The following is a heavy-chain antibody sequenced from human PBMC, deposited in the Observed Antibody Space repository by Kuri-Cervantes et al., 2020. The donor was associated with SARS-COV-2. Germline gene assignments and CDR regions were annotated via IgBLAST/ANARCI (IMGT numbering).Heavy chain of an antibody. CDR1: GFTFSDYY. D-gene: IGHD3-10*01. Sequence: GESLKISCAASGFTFSDYYMSWVRQAPGKGLEWVSSISSSSSYIYYADSVKGRFTISRDNAKNSLYLQMNSLRAEDTAVYYCARFYGSGSPFDYWGQGTLVTVSS. V-gene: IGHV3-21*01. J-gene: IGHJ4*02. CDR2: ISSSSSYI. CDR3: ARFYGSGSPFDY.